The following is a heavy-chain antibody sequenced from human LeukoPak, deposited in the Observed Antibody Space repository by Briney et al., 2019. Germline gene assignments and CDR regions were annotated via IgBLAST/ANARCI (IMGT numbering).Heavy chain of an antibody. D-gene: IGHD3-10*01. V-gene: IGHV1-2*02. CDR3: VRVVRGGGYWYYYYYMDV. Sequence: EASVKVSCKASGYTFTSYGISWVRQAPGQGLEWMGWINPNSGGTNYAQKFQGRVTMTRDTSISTAYMELSRLRSDDTAVYYCVRVVRGGGYWYYYYYMDVWGKGTTVTVSS. CDR2: INPNSGGT. J-gene: IGHJ6*03. CDR1: GYTFTSYG.